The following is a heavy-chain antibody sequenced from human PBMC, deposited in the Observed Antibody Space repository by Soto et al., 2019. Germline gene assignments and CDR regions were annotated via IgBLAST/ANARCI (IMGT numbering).Heavy chain of an antibody. D-gene: IGHD6-19*01. CDR3: APASGWYGDNWFDP. Sequence: EVQLVESGGGLVQPGGSLRLSCAASGFTFSSYWMHWVRQAPGKGLVWVSRINSDGSSTSYADSVKGRFTISRDNAKNTLYLKMNSLRAEDTAVYYCAPASGWYGDNWFDPWGQGTLVTVSS. V-gene: IGHV3-74*01. CDR2: INSDGSST. J-gene: IGHJ5*02. CDR1: GFTFSSYW.